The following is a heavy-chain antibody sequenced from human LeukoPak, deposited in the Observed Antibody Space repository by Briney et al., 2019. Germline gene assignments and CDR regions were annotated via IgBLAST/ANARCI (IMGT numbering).Heavy chain of an antibody. CDR2: ISGSGGST. CDR1: GFTFSSYE. D-gene: IGHD5-12*01. CDR3: AKDIFGGYEGFDY. V-gene: IGHV3-23*01. Sequence: GGSLRLSCAASGFTFSSYEMNWVRQAPGKGLEWVSAISGSGGSTYYADSVKGRFTISRDNSKNTLYLQMNSLRAEDTAVYYCAKDIFGGYEGFDYWGQGTLVTVSS. J-gene: IGHJ4*02.